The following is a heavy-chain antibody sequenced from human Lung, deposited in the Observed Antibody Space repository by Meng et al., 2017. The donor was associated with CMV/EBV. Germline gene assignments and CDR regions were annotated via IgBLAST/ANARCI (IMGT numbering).Heavy chain of an antibody. J-gene: IGHJ6*02. Sequence: SETLSLNXTVSGGSISSYYWSWIRQPPGKGLEWIGYIYYSGSTNYNPSLKSRVTISVDTSKNQFSLKLSSVTAADTAVYYCASVTGSSDSSGYYYYYGMDVWGQGTTVTVSS. CDR3: ASVTGSSDSSGYYYYYGMDV. CDR1: GGSISSYY. CDR2: IYYSGST. D-gene: IGHD3-22*01. V-gene: IGHV4-59*01.